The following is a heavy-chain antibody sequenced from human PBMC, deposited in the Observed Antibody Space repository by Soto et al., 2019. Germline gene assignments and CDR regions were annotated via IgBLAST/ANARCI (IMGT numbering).Heavy chain of an antibody. D-gene: IGHD2-15*01. CDR2: IYYDGST. V-gene: IGHV4-39*01. J-gene: IGHJ4*02. Sequence: XATLSLTFTFSGGSINSNNDYWAGIRQPPGKGLAWIASIYYDGSTYYNPSLKSRVAISIDTSKNQFSLRLRSVTAADTAIYYCAKLVVDATRHTDFDSWGQGTLVTVSS. CDR1: GGSINSNNDY. CDR3: AKLVVDATRHTDFDS.